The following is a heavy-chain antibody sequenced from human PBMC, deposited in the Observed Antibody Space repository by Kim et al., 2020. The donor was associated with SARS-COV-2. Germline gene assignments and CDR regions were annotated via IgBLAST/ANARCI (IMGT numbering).Heavy chain of an antibody. D-gene: IGHD2-15*01. J-gene: IGHJ6*02. CDR2: INAVGPT. V-gene: IGHV3-66*01. CDR3: ASDEGYPNGLGE. Sequence: GGSLRLSCTASGFAVTSTYMSWVRQAPGKGLEWVSVINAVGPTYYADSVKGRFIIPRDSSKNTLHLQMNSLTVDDTAVYYCASDEGYPNGLGEWGQGPTVTVSS. CDR1: GFAVTSTY.